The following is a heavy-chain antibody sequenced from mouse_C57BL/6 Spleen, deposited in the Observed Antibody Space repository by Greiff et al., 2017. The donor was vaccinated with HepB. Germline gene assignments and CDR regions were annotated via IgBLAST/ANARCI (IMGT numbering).Heavy chain of an antibody. CDR2: IYYSGTI. J-gene: IGHJ4*01. CDR1: GISITTGNYR. Sequence: EVQLQESGPGLVKPSQTVFLTCTVTGISITTGNYRWSWIRQFPGNKLEWIGYIYYSGTITYNPSLTSRTTITRNTPQNQFFLEMNSLTAEDTATYYCARVNYGSSYYAMDYWGQGTSVTVSS. V-gene: IGHV3-5*01. D-gene: IGHD1-1*01. CDR3: ARVNYGSSYYAMDY.